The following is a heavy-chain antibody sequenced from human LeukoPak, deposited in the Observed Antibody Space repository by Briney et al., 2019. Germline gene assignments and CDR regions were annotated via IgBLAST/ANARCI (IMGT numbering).Heavy chain of an antibody. D-gene: IGHD1-26*01. CDR3: ARVGGSYSLDY. CDR2: IKQDGSEK. J-gene: IGHJ4*02. CDR1: GFTFSSYW. V-gene: IGHV3-7*01. Sequence: PGGSLRLSCAASGFTFSSYWMTWVRQAPGSGLERVTNIKQDGSEKYYVDSVKGRFTISRDNAKNSLYLLMNSLRAEDTAVYYCARVGGSYSLDYWGQGTLATVSS.